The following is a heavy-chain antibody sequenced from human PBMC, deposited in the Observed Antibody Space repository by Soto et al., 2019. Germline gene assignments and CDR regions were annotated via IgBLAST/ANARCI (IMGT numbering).Heavy chain of an antibody. D-gene: IGHD2-8*01. CDR1: GYSFTDYH. J-gene: IGHJ6*02. CDR2: INPKSGGT. V-gene: IGHV1-2*04. CDR3: ARGDSTDCSNGVCSFFYNHDMDV. Sequence: QVQLVQSGAEVKKPGASVKVSCKASGYSFTDYHIHWVRQAPGQGLEWLGRINPKSGGTSTAQKFQGWVTMTTDTSISTASMELTRLTSDDIAIYYCARGDSTDCSNGVCSFFYNHDMDVWGQGTTVTVSS.